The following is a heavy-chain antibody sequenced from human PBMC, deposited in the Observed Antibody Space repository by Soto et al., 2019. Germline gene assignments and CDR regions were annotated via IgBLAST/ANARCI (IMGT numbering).Heavy chain of an antibody. CDR2: ISGSGGST. CDR3: AKVRAGNYSYGMEV. Sequence: ESGGGLVQPGGSLRLSCAASGFTFSSYAMSWVRPAPGTGLEWVSAISGSGGSTYSADYVKGRFTISRDNSKNTLYLQMNSLRDEDTGVYYCAKVRAGNYSYGMEVWGQGTTIT. CDR1: GFTFSSYA. D-gene: IGHD6-13*01. V-gene: IGHV3-23*01. J-gene: IGHJ6*02.